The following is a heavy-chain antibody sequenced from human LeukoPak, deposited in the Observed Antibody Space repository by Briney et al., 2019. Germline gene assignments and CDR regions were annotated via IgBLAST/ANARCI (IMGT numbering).Heavy chain of an antibody. CDR2: IYSGGST. V-gene: IGHV3-53*01. J-gene: IGHJ4*02. CDR3: ARAGYYYDSSGYYYVDC. D-gene: IGHD3-22*01. Sequence: GGSLRLSCAASGFTVSSNYMSWVRQAPGKGLEWVSVIYSGGSTYYADSVKGRFTISRDNSKNTLYLQMNSLRAEDTAVYYCARAGYYYDSSGYYYVDCWGQGTLVTVSS. CDR1: GFTVSSNY.